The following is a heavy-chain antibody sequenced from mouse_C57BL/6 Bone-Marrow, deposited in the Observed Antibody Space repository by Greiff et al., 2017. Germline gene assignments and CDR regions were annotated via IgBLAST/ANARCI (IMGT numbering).Heavy chain of an antibody. V-gene: IGHV5-6*01. J-gene: IGHJ2*01. CDR3: ARHFISPYFDY. D-gene: IGHD1-1*01. CDR1: GFTFSSYG. CDR2: ISRGGSYT. Sequence: EVQVVESGGDFVKPGGSLKLSCAASGFTFSSYGMSWVRQTPDKRLEWVATISRGGSYTYYPDSVKGRFTISRDNAKNTPYLQLSSLKSEDTAMYYCARHFISPYFDYWGQGTTLTVSS.